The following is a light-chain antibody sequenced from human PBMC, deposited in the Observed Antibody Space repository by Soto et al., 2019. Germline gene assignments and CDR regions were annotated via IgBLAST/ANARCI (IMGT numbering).Light chain of an antibody. Sequence: EIVVTQSPATLSVSPGGRATLSCRASQTVSRHLAWYQQRPGQAPRLLIYDASTRATAIPARFSGSGSGTEFTLTISSLQSEDFALYYRQQYNKWPWTFGQGTKVDIK. CDR2: DAS. CDR3: QQYNKWPWT. J-gene: IGKJ1*01. V-gene: IGKV3-15*01. CDR1: QTVSRH.